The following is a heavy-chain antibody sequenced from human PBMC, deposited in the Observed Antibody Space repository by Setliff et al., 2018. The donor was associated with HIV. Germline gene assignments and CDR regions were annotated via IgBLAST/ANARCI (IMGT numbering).Heavy chain of an antibody. CDR3: ARKGSSSRSQEYYYDF. Sequence: GASVKVSCKASGYSFTNYGVNWVRQAPGQGLEWMGWISAYNGNTNYAQKLQGRVTMTTDTSTSTAYMELSSLRSEDTAVYYCARKGSSSRSQEYYYDFWGQGTLVTVSS. D-gene: IGHD6-13*01. J-gene: IGHJ4*02. CDR2: ISAYNGNT. CDR1: GYSFTNYG. V-gene: IGHV1-18*01.